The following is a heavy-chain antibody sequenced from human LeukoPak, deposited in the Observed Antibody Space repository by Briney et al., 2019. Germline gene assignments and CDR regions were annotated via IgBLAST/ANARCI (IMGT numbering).Heavy chain of an antibody. CDR1: SYTFTGYY. CDR2: INFNNAGT. CDR3: ARVWWNAFDI. J-gene: IGHJ3*02. D-gene: IGHD2-21*01. V-gene: IGHV1-2*02. Sequence: GASVKVSCKASSYTFTGYYIHWVRQAPGQGLEWMGWINFNNAGTNNAQKFQGRITMTRDTSLSTVYMELTSLRYDDTAVYFCARVWWNAFDIWGQGTMVTVSS.